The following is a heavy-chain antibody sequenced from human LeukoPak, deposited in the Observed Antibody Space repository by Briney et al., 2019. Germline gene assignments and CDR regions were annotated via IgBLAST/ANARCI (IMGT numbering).Heavy chain of an antibody. J-gene: IGHJ3*02. D-gene: IGHD2-8*01. V-gene: IGHV4-59*01. CDR2: IYYSGST. CDR3: ARDDQIVPGVHAFDI. CDR1: GGSISSYY. Sequence: SETLSLTCTVSGGSISSYYWSWIRQPPGKGLEWIGYIYYSGSTNYNPSLKSRVTISVDTSKNQFSLKLSSVTAADTAVYYCARDDQIVPGVHAFDIWGQGTMVTVSS.